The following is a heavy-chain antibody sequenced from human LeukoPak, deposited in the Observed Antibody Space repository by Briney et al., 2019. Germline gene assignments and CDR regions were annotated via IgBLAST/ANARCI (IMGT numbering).Heavy chain of an antibody. CDR2: IYTSGST. J-gene: IGHJ4*02. D-gene: IGHD1/OR15-1a*01. V-gene: IGHV4-61*02. Sequence: PSETLSLTCTVSGGSISSGSYYWSWIRQPAGKGLEWIGRIYTSGSTNYNPSLKSRVTISVDTSKNQFSLKLSSMTAADTAVYYCARNNPPYFDYWGQGTLVTVSS. CDR3: ARNNPPYFDY. CDR1: GGSISSGSYY.